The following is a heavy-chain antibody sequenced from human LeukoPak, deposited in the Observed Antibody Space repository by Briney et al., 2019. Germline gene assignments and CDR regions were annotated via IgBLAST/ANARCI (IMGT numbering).Heavy chain of an antibody. Sequence: PGGSLRLSCAASGFTFSSYAMNWVRQAPGKGLEWVSTISGSGGSTYYADSVKGRFTISRDNSKNTMYLQMNFLRAEDTAVYYCAKDLLGWSFDYWGQGTLVTVSS. CDR3: AKDLLGWSFDY. J-gene: IGHJ4*02. D-gene: IGHD2-15*01. V-gene: IGHV3-23*01. CDR1: GFTFSSYA. CDR2: ISGSGGST.